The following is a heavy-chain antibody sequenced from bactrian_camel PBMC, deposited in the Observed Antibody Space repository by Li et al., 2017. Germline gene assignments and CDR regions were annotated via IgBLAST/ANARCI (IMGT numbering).Heavy chain of an antibody. CDR3: AASASFILTPRFYRFESSDYPY. V-gene: IGHV3S67*01. D-gene: IGHD4*01. J-gene: IGHJ4*01. CDR1: GLSVSDFS. CDR2: IRRDDLT. Sequence: DVQLVESGGGSVQTGGSLRLSCAPSGLSVSDFSMAWFRQSPGKEREGVAAIRRDDLTAYTDSVKGRFTISKDNAGNSLFLHMTNLKPEDTAMYYCAASASFILTPRFYRFESSDYPYRGQGTQVTVS.